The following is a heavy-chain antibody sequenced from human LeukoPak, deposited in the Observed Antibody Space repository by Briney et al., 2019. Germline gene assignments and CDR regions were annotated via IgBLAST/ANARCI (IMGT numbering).Heavy chain of an antibody. V-gene: IGHV4-39*01. CDR2: LSYSEDT. CDR1: GDSISSSGYY. J-gene: IGHJ4*02. D-gene: IGHD1-26*01. Sequence: SETLSLTCSVSGDSISSSGYYWGWIRQPPGKRLEWIGSLSYSEDTYYNPSLKSRVTISVGTSKTQFSLNLTSVTASDTAVYYCARSRYGSYYPFDFWGQGTLVTLSS. CDR3: ARSRYGSYYPFDF.